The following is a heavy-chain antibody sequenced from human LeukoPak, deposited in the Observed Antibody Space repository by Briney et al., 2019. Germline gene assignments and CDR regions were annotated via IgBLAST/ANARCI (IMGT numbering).Heavy chain of an antibody. V-gene: IGHV3-15*01. Sequence: PGGSLRLSCAASGFTVSSNYMSWVRQAPGKGLEWVGRVKSKTDGGTTDYAAPVKGRFTISRDDSENSLYLQINSLKTADTAVYYCTYYGSGAIRFWGQGTLVTVSS. CDR1: GFTVSSNY. D-gene: IGHD3-10*01. CDR2: VKSKTDGGTT. J-gene: IGHJ4*02. CDR3: TYYGSGAIRF.